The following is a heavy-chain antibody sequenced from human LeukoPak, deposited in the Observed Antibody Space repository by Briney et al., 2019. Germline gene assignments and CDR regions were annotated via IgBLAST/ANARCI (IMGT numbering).Heavy chain of an antibody. D-gene: IGHD3-10*01. Sequence: GGSLRLSCAASGFTVSSNYMNWVRQAPGKGLEWVSVIYSGGSTYYADSVKGRFTISRDNSKNTLYLQMNSLRAEDTAVYYCATVKMVRGIINYFDYWGQGTLVTVSS. CDR1: GFTVSSNY. CDR2: IYSGGST. J-gene: IGHJ4*02. CDR3: ATVKMVRGIINYFDY. V-gene: IGHV3-53*01.